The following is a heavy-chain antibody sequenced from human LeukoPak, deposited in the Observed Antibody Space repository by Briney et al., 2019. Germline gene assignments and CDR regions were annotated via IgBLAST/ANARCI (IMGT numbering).Heavy chain of an antibody. J-gene: IGHJ4*02. V-gene: IGHV4-59*05. D-gene: IGHD1-26*01. CDR2: IYYSGST. Sequence: SETLSLTCTVSGGSISSYYWSWIRQPPGKGLEWIGSIYYSGSTYYNPSLKSRVTISVDTSKNQFSLKLSSVTAADTALYYCARRKSSGNYRDYFDYWGQGTLVTVSS. CDR1: GGSISSYY. CDR3: ARRKSSGNYRDYFDY.